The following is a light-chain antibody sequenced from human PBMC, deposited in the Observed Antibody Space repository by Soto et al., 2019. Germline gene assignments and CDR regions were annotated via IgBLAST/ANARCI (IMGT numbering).Light chain of an antibody. Sequence: IRMTQSPSSFSASTGERVTITCRASQGISSYLACYQQTPGKAPKLLIYAASTLQSGVPSRFSGSGSGTDFTLTISCLQSEEFATYYCQQYYSYPRTFRQGTQVDI. CDR2: AAS. CDR3: QQYYSYPRT. J-gene: IGKJ1*01. CDR1: QGISSY. V-gene: IGKV1-8*01.